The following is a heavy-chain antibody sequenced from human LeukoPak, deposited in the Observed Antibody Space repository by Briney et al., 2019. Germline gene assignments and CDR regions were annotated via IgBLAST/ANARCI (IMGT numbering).Heavy chain of an antibody. J-gene: IGHJ1*01. Sequence: GGSLRLSCAASGFTLSSYRMSCVREAPGKGRGGVAHIKQEGNEIYYVDSVKGRYTISRDNDKNSLYLQMNSLRAQETALYYSARGGWFDEWGRGTRVTVSS. CDR2: IKQEGNEI. CDR3: ARGGWFDE. D-gene: IGHD2-15*01. CDR1: GFTLSSYR. V-gene: IGHV3-7*04.